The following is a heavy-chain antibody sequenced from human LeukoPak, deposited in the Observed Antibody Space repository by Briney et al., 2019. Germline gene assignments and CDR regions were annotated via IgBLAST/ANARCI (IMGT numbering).Heavy chain of an antibody. CDR2: ISGSGGST. CDR3: AKAPPRGWLGRGWDY. Sequence: PGGSLRLSCAASGFTFSSYAMSWVRQAPGKGLEWFSTISGSGGSTYYADSVKGRFTISRDNSKNTLYLQMNSLRAEDTAVYYCAKAPPRGWLGRGWDYWGQGTLVTVSS. J-gene: IGHJ4*02. CDR1: GFTFSSYA. V-gene: IGHV3-23*01. D-gene: IGHD6-19*01.